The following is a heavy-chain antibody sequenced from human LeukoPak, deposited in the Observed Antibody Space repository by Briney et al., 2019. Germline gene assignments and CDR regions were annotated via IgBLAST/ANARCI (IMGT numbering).Heavy chain of an antibody. J-gene: IGHJ4*02. CDR3: AKGGVIVDPFDY. CDR1: GFTFSNAW. D-gene: IGHD3-22*01. V-gene: IGHV3-11*01. Sequence: GGSLRLSCAASGFTFSNAWMSWIRQAPGKGLEWISYISNSGDNVYYADSVKGRFTISRDNSKNTLYLQMNSLRAEDTAVYYCAKGGVIVDPFDYWGQGTLATVSS. CDR2: ISNSGDNV.